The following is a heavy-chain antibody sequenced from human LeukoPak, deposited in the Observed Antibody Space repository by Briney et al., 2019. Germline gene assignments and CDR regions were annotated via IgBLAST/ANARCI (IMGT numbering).Heavy chain of an antibody. CDR1: GDTFINDY. V-gene: IGHV1-46*01. J-gene: IGHJ4*02. CDR2: SNPGGGAT. D-gene: IGHD3-22*01. Sequence: ASVKVSCKASGDTFINDYIHWVRQAPGQGLEWMGVSNPGGGATTYAQKFQGRVTMTRDTSTSTAYMELRSLRSDDTAVFYRARDGHRMYYYESNDYRFDSWGQGTLVTVSS. CDR3: ARDGHRMYYYESNDYRFDS.